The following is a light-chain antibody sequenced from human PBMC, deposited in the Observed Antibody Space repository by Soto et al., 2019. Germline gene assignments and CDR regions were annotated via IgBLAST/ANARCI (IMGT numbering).Light chain of an antibody. Sequence: EIVITQCPATLSVSLGERATLSCRASQSVSSNLAWYQLKPGQAPRILIYGASTRATGTPARFSGSGSGTEFTLTISSLQSEDLAVYYCQQYNARPTFGQGTKVDIK. CDR1: QSVSSN. V-gene: IGKV3-15*01. CDR3: QQYNARPT. CDR2: GAS. J-gene: IGKJ1*01.